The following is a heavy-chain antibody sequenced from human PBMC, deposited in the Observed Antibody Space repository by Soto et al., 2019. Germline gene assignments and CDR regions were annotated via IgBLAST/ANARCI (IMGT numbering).Heavy chain of an antibody. CDR3: ASQGRYGDYYYYYGLDV. D-gene: IGHD4-17*01. Sequence: GGSLRLSCAGSEFTFSNYWMSWVRQAPGKGLEWLANIKEDGSEKYYVDSVKGRFTISRDNAKKSLYLQMNSLRTEDTAVYYCASQGRYGDYYYYYGLDVWGQGTTVTVSS. CDR1: EFTFSNYW. J-gene: IGHJ6*02. V-gene: IGHV3-7*05. CDR2: IKEDGSEK.